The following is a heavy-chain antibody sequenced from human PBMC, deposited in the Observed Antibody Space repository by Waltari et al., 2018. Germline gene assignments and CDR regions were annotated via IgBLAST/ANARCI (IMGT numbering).Heavy chain of an antibody. CDR1: GLPFSRAW. J-gene: IGHJ4*02. D-gene: IGHD3-10*01. CDR3: TTVYYGSGNYYNAEV. CDR2: IKGKTDAGTT. V-gene: IGHV3-15*01. Sequence: EVQLVESGGGLVKPGGSLRLSCTASGLPFSRAWMSWVRQAPGKGREWVARIKGKTDAGTTDYAAPVKGRFTISRDDSKNTLYLQMNSLETDDTAVYYCTTVYYGSGNYYNAEVWGQGTLVTVSS.